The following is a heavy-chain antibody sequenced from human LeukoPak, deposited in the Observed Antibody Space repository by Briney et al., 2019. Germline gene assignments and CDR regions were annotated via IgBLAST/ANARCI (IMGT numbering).Heavy chain of an antibody. V-gene: IGHV3-30*04. CDR1: GFTFSSYA. D-gene: IGHD5-12*01. Sequence: PGRSLRLSCAASGFTFSSYAMHWVRQAPGKGLEWVAVISYDGSNKYYADSVKGRFTISRDNSKNTLYLQMNSLRAEDTAVYYCARDRIQEWLPPGRCDYWGQGTLSPSPQ. CDR2: ISYDGSNK. J-gene: IGHJ4*02. CDR3: ARDRIQEWLPPGRCDY.